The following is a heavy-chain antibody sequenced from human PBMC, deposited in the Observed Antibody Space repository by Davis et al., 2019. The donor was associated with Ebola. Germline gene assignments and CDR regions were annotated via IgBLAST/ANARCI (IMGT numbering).Heavy chain of an antibody. CDR3: AREGYCSGGSCYHKYYFDY. CDR2: ISAYNGNT. D-gene: IGHD2-15*01. V-gene: IGHV1-18*01. CDR1: GYTFSSYG. J-gene: IGHJ4*02. Sequence: ASVKVSCKASGYTFSSYGISWVRQAPGQGLEWMGWISAYNGNTNYAQKLQGRVTMTTDTSTSTAYMELRSLRSDDTAVYYCAREGYCSGGSCYHKYYFDYWGQGTLVTVSS.